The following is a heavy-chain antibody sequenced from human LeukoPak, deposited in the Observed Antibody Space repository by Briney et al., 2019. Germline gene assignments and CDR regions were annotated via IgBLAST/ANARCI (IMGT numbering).Heavy chain of an antibody. Sequence: ASVKVSCKASGYTLTGYYMHWVRQAPGQGLEWMGWINPNSGGTNYAQKFQGRVTMTRDTSISTAYMELSRLRSDDTAVYYCARAGRAAANWFDPWGQGTLVTVSS. D-gene: IGHD2-2*01. V-gene: IGHV1-2*02. CDR2: INPNSGGT. J-gene: IGHJ5*02. CDR1: GYTLTGYY. CDR3: ARAGRAAANWFDP.